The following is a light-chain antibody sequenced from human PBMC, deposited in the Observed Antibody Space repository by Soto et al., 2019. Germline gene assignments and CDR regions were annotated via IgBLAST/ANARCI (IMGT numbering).Light chain of an antibody. Sequence: EIVLTQSPGTLSLSPGERATLSCRASQTVSSSSLAWYQQKPGQAPRLLIYDTSIRATGIPDRFSGSVSGTDFTPTITRLEPEDFAVYYCQRYGSSPLFTFVPGTKVDIK. V-gene: IGKV3-20*01. CDR3: QRYGSSPLFT. CDR1: QTVSSSS. CDR2: DTS. J-gene: IGKJ3*01.